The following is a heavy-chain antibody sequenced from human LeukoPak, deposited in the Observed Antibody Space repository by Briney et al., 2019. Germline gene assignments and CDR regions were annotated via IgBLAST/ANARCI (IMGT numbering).Heavy chain of an antibody. V-gene: IGHV1-46*03. Sequence: GASVKVSCKASGYTFTSYYMHWVRQAAGQGLEWLGIINTSGGSTSYTQKFQGRVTMTRDTTTSTVYIELSSLRSEDTVMYYCARSDSPCQAFNPWGQRTLVTVSS. D-gene: IGHD2-21*02. CDR1: GYTFTSYY. J-gene: IGHJ5*02. CDR2: INTSGGST. CDR3: ARSDSPCQAFNP.